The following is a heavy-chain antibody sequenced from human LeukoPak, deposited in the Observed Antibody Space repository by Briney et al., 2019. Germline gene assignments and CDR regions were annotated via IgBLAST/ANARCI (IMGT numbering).Heavy chain of an antibody. Sequence: GGSLRLSCAASGFTFSSYGMHWVRQAPGKGLEWVAVISYDGSNKYYADSVKGRFTISRDNSKNTLYLQMNSLRAEDTAVYYCAREGPTLVRGVTDFDYWGQGTLVTVSS. J-gene: IGHJ4*02. CDR2: ISYDGSNK. CDR1: GFTFSSYG. CDR3: AREGPTLVRGVTDFDY. D-gene: IGHD3-10*01. V-gene: IGHV3-30*03.